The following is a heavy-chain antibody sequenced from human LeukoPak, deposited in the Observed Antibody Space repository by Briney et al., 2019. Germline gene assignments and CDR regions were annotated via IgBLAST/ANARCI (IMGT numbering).Heavy chain of an antibody. CDR1: GFTFSSYS. J-gene: IGHJ6*02. D-gene: IGHD3-3*01. Sequence: GGSLRLSCAASGFTFSSYSMNWVRQAPGKGLEWVSHITASGTAMFYADSVKGRFTISRDNAKNSLYLQMNSLRAEDTAVYYCARDRQGSREFWSGYYNLYYYYGMDVWGQGTTVTVSS. V-gene: IGHV3-48*01. CDR3: ARDRQGSREFWSGYYNLYYYYGMDV. CDR2: ITASGTAM.